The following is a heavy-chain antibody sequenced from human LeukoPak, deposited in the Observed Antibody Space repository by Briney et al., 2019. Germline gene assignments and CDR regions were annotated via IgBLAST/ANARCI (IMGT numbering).Heavy chain of an antibody. CDR3: AKDSSGYTYGYGNH. Sequence: GGSLRLSCAGSGFTFSSYGMHWVRQAPGKGLEWVAFIRLDGSNKYYGDSVKGRFTISRDNSKNTLYLQMNSLRPEDTAVYYCAKDSSGYTYGYGNHWGQGTLVTVSS. J-gene: IGHJ4*02. CDR2: IRLDGSNK. D-gene: IGHD5-18*01. CDR1: GFTFSSYG. V-gene: IGHV3-30*02.